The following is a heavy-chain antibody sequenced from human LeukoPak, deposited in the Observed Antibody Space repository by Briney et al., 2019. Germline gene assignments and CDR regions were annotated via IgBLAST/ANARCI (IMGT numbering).Heavy chain of an antibody. Sequence: SETLSLTCSVSGDSISSYYWSWIRRPPGKGLGWIGYISYSGSTNYNPSLKSRVTISVDISKNQFSLKLSSVTAADTAVYYCARGSRYFSSGYDSPDAFDMWGQGTMVTVSS. J-gene: IGHJ3*02. CDR3: ARGSRYFSSGYDSPDAFDM. D-gene: IGHD3-22*01. CDR1: GDSISSYY. V-gene: IGHV4-59*01. CDR2: ISYSGST.